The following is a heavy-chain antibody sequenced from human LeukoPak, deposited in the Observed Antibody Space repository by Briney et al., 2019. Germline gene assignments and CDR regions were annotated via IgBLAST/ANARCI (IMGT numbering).Heavy chain of an antibody. CDR1: GGSISSYY. J-gene: IGHJ6*03. Sequence: SETLSLTCTVSGGSISSYYWSWIRQPPGKGLEGIGYIYYSGSTNYNPSLKSRVTISVDTSKNQFSLKLSSVTAADTAVYYCARGPDSPSYYYYMDVWGKGTTVTVSS. V-gene: IGHV4-59*08. CDR3: ARGPDSPSYYYYMDV. CDR2: IYYSGST. D-gene: IGHD3-10*01.